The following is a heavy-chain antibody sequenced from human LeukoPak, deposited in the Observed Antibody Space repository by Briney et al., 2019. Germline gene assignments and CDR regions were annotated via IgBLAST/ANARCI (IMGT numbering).Heavy chain of an antibody. D-gene: IGHD3-3*01. CDR3: ARDWSYYDFWSGQNYYYYYMDV. CDR2: IYTSGST. V-gene: IGHV4-4*07. Sequence: SETLSLTCTVSGGSISSYYWSWIRQPAGKGLEWIGRIYTSGSTNYNPSLKSRVTMSVDTSKNQFSLELSSVTAADTAVYYCARDWSYYDFWSGQNYYYYYMDVWGKGTTVTVSS. CDR1: GGSISSYY. J-gene: IGHJ6*03.